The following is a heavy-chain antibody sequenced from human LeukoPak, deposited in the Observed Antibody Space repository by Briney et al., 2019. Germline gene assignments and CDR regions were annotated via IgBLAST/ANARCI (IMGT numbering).Heavy chain of an antibody. CDR2: INTNTGNP. V-gene: IGHV7-4-1*02. Sequence: GASVKVSCKASGYTFTGYYMHWVRQAPGQGLEWMGWINTNTGNPTYAQGFTGRFVFSLDTSVSTAYLQISSLKAEDTAVYYCAIHKGWRIAARPLASYYFDYWGQGTLVTVSS. D-gene: IGHD6-6*01. J-gene: IGHJ4*02. CDR1: GYTFTGYY. CDR3: AIHKGWRIAARPLASYYFDY.